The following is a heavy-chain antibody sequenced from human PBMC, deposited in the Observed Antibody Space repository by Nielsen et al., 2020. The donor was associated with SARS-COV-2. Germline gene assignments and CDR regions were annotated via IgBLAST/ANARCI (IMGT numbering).Heavy chain of an antibody. V-gene: IGHV1-69*06. CDR3: AGGHYYDSSVHYYYGMDV. D-gene: IGHD3-22*01. CDR2: IIPIFGTA. J-gene: IGHJ6*02. Sequence: SSVQVSCKASGCIFSSNAIIWVGQAPRKGLEWVGGIIPIFGTANYAQKFQGRVTITAEKSTSTAYMELSSLRSEDTAVYYCAGGHYYDSSVHYYYGMDVWGQGTTVTVSS. CDR1: GCIFSSNA.